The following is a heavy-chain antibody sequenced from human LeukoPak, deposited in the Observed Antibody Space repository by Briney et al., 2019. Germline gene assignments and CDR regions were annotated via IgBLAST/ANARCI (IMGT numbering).Heavy chain of an antibody. D-gene: IGHD4-17*01. CDR3: ARTVTTSSYYFDY. CDR1: GYTFTTYG. J-gene: IGHJ4*02. Sequence: ASVKVSCKASGYTFTTYGVSWVRQAPGQGIEWMGWISGYDGNTNYAQKLRGRVTMTTDTSTSTAYMDLRSLRSDDTALYYYARTVTTSSYYFDYWGQGTLVTVSS. CDR2: ISGYDGNT. V-gene: IGHV1-18*01.